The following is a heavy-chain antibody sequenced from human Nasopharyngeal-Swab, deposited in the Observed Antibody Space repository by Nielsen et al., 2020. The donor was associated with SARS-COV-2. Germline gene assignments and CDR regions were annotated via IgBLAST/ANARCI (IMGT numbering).Heavy chain of an antibody. CDR1: GFTFSSYG. V-gene: IGHV3-33*01. D-gene: IGHD5-18*01. CDR3: ARDGYGFDY. CDR2: IWYDGSNK. J-gene: IGHJ4*02. Sequence: LTCAASGFTFSSYGMHWVRQAPGKGLEWVAVIWYDGSNKYYADSVKGRFTISRDNSKNTLYLQMNSLRAEDTAVYYCARDGYGFDYWGQGTLVTVSS.